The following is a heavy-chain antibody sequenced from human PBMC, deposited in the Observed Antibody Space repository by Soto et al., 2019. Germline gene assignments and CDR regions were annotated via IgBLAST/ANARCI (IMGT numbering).Heavy chain of an antibody. J-gene: IGHJ5*02. Sequence: SVKVSCKASGGTFSSYAISWVRQAPGQGLEWMGGIIPIFGTANYAQKFQGRVTITADESTSTAYMELSSLRSEDTAVYYCARSGQALRFLEWFWFDPWGQGTLVTVSS. CDR1: GGTFSSYA. D-gene: IGHD3-3*01. CDR3: ARSGQALRFLEWFWFDP. V-gene: IGHV1-69*13. CDR2: IIPIFGTA.